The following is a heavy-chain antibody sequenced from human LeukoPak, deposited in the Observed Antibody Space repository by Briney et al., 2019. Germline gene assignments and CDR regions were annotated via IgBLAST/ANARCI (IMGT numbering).Heavy chain of an antibody. Sequence: SVKVSCKASGGTFSSYAISWVRQAPGQGLEWMGGIIPIFGTANYAQKFQGRVTITADKSTSTAYMELSSLRSEDTAVYYCAGGMSSVWPLGGYYYYYMDVWGKGTTVTVSS. D-gene: IGHD6-19*01. CDR3: AGGMSSVWPLGGYYYYYMDV. CDR1: GGTFSSYA. J-gene: IGHJ6*03. V-gene: IGHV1-69*06. CDR2: IIPIFGTA.